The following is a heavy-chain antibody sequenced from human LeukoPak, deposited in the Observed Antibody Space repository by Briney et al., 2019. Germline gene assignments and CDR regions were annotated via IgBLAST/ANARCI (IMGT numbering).Heavy chain of an antibody. D-gene: IGHD6-19*01. J-gene: IGHJ4*02. Sequence: ASVKVSCKASGYRFSNYGITWVRQAPGQGLECMGWISAYNGDTNYAQNFQGRLTMTTDTSTNTAYMELRSLRSDDTAVYYCARVGSPDSENSGWKLFSDYWGQGTLVTVSS. V-gene: IGHV1-18*01. CDR2: ISAYNGDT. CDR1: GYRFSNYG. CDR3: ARVGSPDSENSGWKLFSDY.